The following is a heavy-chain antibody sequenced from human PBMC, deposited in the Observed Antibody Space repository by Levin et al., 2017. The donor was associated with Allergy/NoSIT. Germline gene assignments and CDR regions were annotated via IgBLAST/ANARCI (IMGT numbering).Heavy chain of an antibody. Sequence: PGGSLRLSCVASGFTFSNFGMHWVRQAPGKGLEGVAVTWYDGSDQYYADSVKGRFTISRDNSKNTLYLQMNSLRTEDTAVYYCATLWREPGAFDIWGQGTMVTVSS. CDR2: TWYDGSDQ. V-gene: IGHV3-33*01. CDR1: GFTFSNFG. J-gene: IGHJ3*02. D-gene: IGHD1-26*01. CDR3: ATLWREPGAFDI.